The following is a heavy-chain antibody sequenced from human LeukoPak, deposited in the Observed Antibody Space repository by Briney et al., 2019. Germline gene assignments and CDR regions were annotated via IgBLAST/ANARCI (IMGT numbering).Heavy chain of an antibody. CDR1: GGTFSSYA. J-gene: IGHJ5*02. CDR2: IIPILGIA. Sequence: GASVKVSCKASGGTFSSYAISWVRQAPGRGLEWMGRIIPILGIANYARKFQGRVTITAGKSTSTAYMELSSLRSGDTAVYYCARGYMTTVTTTWFDPWGQGTLVTVSS. D-gene: IGHD4-17*01. V-gene: IGHV1-69*04. CDR3: ARGYMTTVTTTWFDP.